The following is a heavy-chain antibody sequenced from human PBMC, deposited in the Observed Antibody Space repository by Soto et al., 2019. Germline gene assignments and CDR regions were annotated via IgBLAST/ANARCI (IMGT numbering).Heavy chain of an antibody. CDR2: LSYDGSNK. Sequence: GGSLRLSCAASGFTFSSYGMHWVRQAPGKGLEWVAVLSYDGSNKYYADSVKGRFTISRDNSKNTLYLQMNSLRAEDTAVYYCAKDLFYYDFWSGYSPPYYYGMDVWRQGTTVTVYS. D-gene: IGHD3-3*01. V-gene: IGHV3-30*18. J-gene: IGHJ6*02. CDR1: GFTFSSYG. CDR3: AKDLFYYDFWSGYSPPYYYGMDV.